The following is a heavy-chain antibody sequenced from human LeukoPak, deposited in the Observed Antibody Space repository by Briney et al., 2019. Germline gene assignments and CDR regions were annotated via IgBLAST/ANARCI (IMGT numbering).Heavy chain of an antibody. J-gene: IGHJ6*02. CDR2: IKQDGSEK. CDR3: ARVRGDIVVVPAALFYYYYGMDV. V-gene: IGHV3-7*01. D-gene: IGHD2-2*01. Sequence: PGGSLRLSCAASGFTFSSYWMSWVRQAPGKGLEWVANIKQDGSEKYYVDSVKGRSTISRDNAKNSLYLQMNSLRAEDTAVYYCARVRGDIVVVPAALFYYYYGMDVWGQGTTVTVSS. CDR1: GFTFSSYW.